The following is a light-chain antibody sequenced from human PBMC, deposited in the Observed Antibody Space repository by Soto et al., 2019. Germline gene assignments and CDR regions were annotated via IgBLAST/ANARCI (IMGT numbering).Light chain of an antibody. CDR2: DVS. J-gene: IGLJ1*01. V-gene: IGLV2-14*01. Sequence: QSALTQPASVSVSPGQSITISCTGTSSDVGGYNYVCWYQQHPGKAPKLIIYDVSNRPSGVFNRFSGSKSGTTASLTSSGLLAEDEADYYCSSFTSSTTYVFGTGTKLTVL. CDR1: SSDVGGYNY. CDR3: SSFTSSTTYV.